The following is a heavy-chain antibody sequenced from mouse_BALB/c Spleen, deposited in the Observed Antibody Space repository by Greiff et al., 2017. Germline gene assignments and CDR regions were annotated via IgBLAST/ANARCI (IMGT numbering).Heavy chain of an antibody. V-gene: IGHV3-2*02. CDR2: ISYSGST. Sequence: DVQLQESGPGLVKPSQSLSLTCTVTGYSITSDYAWNWIRQFPGNKLEWMGYISYSGSTSYNPSLKSRISITRDTSKNQFFLQLNSVTTEDTATYYCARWRDGYYGAMDYWGQGTSVTVSS. D-gene: IGHD2-3*01. J-gene: IGHJ4*01. CDR3: ARWRDGYYGAMDY. CDR1: GYSITSDYA.